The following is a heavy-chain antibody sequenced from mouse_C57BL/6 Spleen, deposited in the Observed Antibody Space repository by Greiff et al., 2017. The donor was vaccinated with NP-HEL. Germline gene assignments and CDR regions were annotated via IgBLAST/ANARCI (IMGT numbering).Heavy chain of an antibody. CDR3: ARGDMVTTGGFDY. V-gene: IGHV1-55*01. CDR1: GYTFTSYW. J-gene: IGHJ2*01. D-gene: IGHD2-2*01. Sequence: QVQLQQSGAELVKPGASVKMSCKASGYTFTSYWITWVKQRPGQGLEWIGDIYPGSGSTNYNEKFKSKATLTVDTSSSTAYMQLSSLTSEDSAVYYCARGDMVTTGGFDYWGQGTTLTVSS. CDR2: IYPGSGST.